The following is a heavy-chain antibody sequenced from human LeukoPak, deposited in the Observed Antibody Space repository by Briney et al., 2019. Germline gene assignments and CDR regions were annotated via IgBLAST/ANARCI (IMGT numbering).Heavy chain of an antibody. V-gene: IGHV1-2*02. D-gene: IGHD1/OR15-1a*01. Sequence: GASVKVSCKASGYTLTDYFMHWVRQAPGQGLEWMGWINPNSGGTKYAQKFQGRVTMTRDTSINTAYMELSRLGSDDTAVYFCARTEQTYFDNWGQGTLVTVSA. CDR3: ARTEQTYFDN. J-gene: IGHJ4*02. CDR2: INPNSGGT. CDR1: GYTLTDYF.